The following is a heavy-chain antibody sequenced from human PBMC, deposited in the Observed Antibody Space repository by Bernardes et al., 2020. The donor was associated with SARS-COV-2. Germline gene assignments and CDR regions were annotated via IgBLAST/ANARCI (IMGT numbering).Heavy chain of an antibody. CDR2: IYPDDSDV. CDR3: ARHMPPNYTNRPNGAFDF. CDR1: GYTFSNYW. V-gene: IGHV5-51*01. D-gene: IGHD2-8*01. J-gene: IGHJ3*01. Sequence: GGSLKISCKGSGYTFSNYWIGWVRPMPGQGLEWMGIIYPDDSDVRYSPSFQGQVTISVDKSINTAYLQWTSLKASDSAMYYCARHMPPNYTNRPNGAFDFWAQGTMVTVSS.